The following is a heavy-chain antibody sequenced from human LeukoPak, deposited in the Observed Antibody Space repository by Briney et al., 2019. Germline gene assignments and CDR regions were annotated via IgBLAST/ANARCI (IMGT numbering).Heavy chain of an antibody. D-gene: IGHD2-8*02. J-gene: IGHJ4*02. V-gene: IGHV4-34*01. CDR3: ARLSGGYFDY. CDR1: GGSFSGYY. Sequence: KPSETLSLTCAVYGGSFSGYYWSWIRQPPGKGLEWIGEINHSGSTNYNPSLKSRVTISVDTPKNQFSLKLSSVTAADTAVYYCARLSGGYFDYWGQGTLVTVSS. CDR2: INHSGST.